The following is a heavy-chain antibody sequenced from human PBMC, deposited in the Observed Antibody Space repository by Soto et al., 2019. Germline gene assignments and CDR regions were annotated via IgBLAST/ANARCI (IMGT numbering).Heavy chain of an antibody. CDR2: IYNGGRT. CDR3: ASVPSGDKVDS. D-gene: IGHD7-27*01. Sequence: QVQLQESGPGLVKPSQTLSLTCTVSGGSISTVNYWWSWIRQSPDMGLEWIGHIYNGGRTYNNPSLASRVTMSVDTSKNPLALTLSSVSAADTAVYSCASVPSGDKVDSWGQGTLVTVSS. CDR1: GGSISTVNYW. V-gene: IGHV4-30-4*01. J-gene: IGHJ4*02.